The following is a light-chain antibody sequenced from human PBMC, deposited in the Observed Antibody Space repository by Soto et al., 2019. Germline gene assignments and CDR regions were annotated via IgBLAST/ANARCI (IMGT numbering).Light chain of an antibody. CDR1: QSVSSNY. J-gene: IGKJ1*01. V-gene: IGKV3-20*01. CDR3: QHYGSSPET. Sequence: EIVLTQSPGTLSLSPGERATLSCRASQSVSSNYLAWYQQKPGQAPRLLIYGASSRATGIPDRFSGSGSGTDFTLTISRLEPEEFAVYYCQHYGSSPETFGQGTKVEIK. CDR2: GAS.